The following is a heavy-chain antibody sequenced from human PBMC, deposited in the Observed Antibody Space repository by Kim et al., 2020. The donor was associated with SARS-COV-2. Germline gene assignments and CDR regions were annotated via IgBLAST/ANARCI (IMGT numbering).Heavy chain of an antibody. J-gene: IGHJ3*02. V-gene: IGHV3-21*01. CDR1: GFTFSSYS. Sequence: GGSLRHSCAASGFTFSSYSVNWVRQAPGKGLEWVSSISRSGIYSYYADSVKGRFTISRDNAKNSLFLQMNSLRAEDTAVYHCARDGYGYGYDAFDIWGQGTMVTVSS. CDR2: ISRSGIYS. CDR3: ARDGYGYGYDAFDI. D-gene: IGHD5-18*01.